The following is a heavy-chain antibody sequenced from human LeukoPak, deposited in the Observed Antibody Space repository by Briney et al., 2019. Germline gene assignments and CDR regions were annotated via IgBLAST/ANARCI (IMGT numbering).Heavy chain of an antibody. V-gene: IGHV4-4*02. J-gene: IGHJ3*02. D-gene: IGHD5-24*01. CDR2: IYHSGST. CDR1: GGPISSSNW. Sequence: PSGTLSLTCAVSGGPISSSNWWSWVRQPPGKGLEWIGEIYHSGSTNYNPSLKSRVTISVDKSKNQFSLKLSSVTAADTAVYYCARDPMRWTTFNDAFDIWGQGTMVTVSS. CDR3: ARDPMRWTTFNDAFDI.